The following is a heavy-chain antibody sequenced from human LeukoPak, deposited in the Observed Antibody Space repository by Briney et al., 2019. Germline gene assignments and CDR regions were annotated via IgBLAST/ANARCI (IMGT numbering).Heavy chain of an antibody. Sequence: ASVKVSFKASGGTFSSYAISWVRQAPGQGLEWMGGIIPIFGTANYAQKFQGRVTSTADESTSTAYMELSSLRSEDTAVYYCARSDVGGARYRSSTSCHINGDYWGQGTLVTVSS. V-gene: IGHV1-69*13. CDR1: GGTFSSYA. CDR2: IIPIFGTA. J-gene: IGHJ4*02. D-gene: IGHD2-2*01. CDR3: ARSDVGGARYRSSTSCHINGDY.